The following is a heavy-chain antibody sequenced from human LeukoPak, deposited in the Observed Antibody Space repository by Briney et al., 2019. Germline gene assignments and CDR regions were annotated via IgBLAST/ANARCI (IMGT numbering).Heavy chain of an antibody. V-gene: IGHV4-61*02. J-gene: IGHJ4*02. D-gene: IGHD3-22*01. Sequence: PSETLSLTCTVSGGSISSGSYYWSWIRQPAGKGLEWIGRIYTSGSTNYNPSLKSRVTISVGTSKNQFSLKLSSVTAADTAVYYCASRSYDSSGGDFDYWGQGTLVTVSS. CDR3: ASRSYDSSGGDFDY. CDR1: GGSISSGSYY. CDR2: IYTSGST.